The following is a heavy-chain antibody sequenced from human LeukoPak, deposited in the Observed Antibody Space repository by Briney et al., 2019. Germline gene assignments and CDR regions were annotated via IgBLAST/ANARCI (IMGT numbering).Heavy chain of an antibody. CDR3: AKGVVVVPAAIYYYYGMDV. Sequence: GGSLRLSCAASGFTFSSYGMHWVRQAPGKGLEWVAVISYDGSNKYYADSVKGRFTISRDNSKNTLYLQMNSLRAEDTAVYYCAKGVVVVPAAIYYYYGMDVWGQGTTVTVSS. D-gene: IGHD2-2*01. CDR2: ISYDGSNK. J-gene: IGHJ6*02. CDR1: GFTFSSYG. V-gene: IGHV3-30*18.